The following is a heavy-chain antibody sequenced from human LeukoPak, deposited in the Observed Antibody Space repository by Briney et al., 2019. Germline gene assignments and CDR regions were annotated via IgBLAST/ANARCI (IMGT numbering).Heavy chain of an antibody. J-gene: IGHJ4*02. V-gene: IGHV3-64*01. D-gene: IGHD3-16*01. Sequence: PGGSLRLSCAASGFTFSSHAMYWVRQAPGKGLEFVSVISSNGGNTYYPNSVKGRFTISRDNSKNSLYLQINSLSAEDTAVYYCARDYGGSDFDYWGQGTLVTVSS. CDR1: GFTFSSHA. CDR2: ISSNGGNT. CDR3: ARDYGGSDFDY.